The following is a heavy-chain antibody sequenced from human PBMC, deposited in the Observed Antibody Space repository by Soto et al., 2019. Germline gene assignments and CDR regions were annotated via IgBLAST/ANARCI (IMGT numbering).Heavy chain of an antibody. J-gene: IGHJ5*02. D-gene: IGHD1-1*01. CDR3: ASELAALNCFDP. CDR1: GFTFSSYS. V-gene: IGHV3-48*02. CDR2: ISSSSSTI. Sequence: EVQLVESGGGLVQPGGSLRLSCAASGFTFSSYSMNWVRQAPGKGLEWVSYISSSSSTIYYADSVKGLFTISRDNAKLSLYLQMNSLRDEDTAVYYCASELAALNCFDPWGQGTLVTVSS.